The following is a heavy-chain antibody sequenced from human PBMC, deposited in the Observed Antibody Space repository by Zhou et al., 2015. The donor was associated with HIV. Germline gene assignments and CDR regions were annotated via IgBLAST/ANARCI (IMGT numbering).Heavy chain of an antibody. Sequence: EQLVESGGGLVQPGGSLRLSCAASGFTFSSYAMSWVRQAPGKGLEWVSAISGSGGSTYYADSVKGRFTISRDNSKSTLFLQMSSLRPEDSAVYYCTSAPNYHDSPLYYYYMDVWGKGTTVTVSS. V-gene: IGHV3-23*04. CDR1: GFTFSSYA. D-gene: IGHD5-24*01. J-gene: IGHJ6*03. CDR3: TSAPNYHDSPLYYYYMDV. CDR2: ISGSGGST.